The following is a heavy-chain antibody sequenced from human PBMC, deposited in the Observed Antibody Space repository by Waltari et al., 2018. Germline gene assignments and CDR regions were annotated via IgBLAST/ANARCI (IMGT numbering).Heavy chain of an antibody. D-gene: IGHD6-13*01. Sequence: QVQLVQSGAEVKKHGSSVKVSCKDSGGTFSSYAISWMRQAPGQGIEWMGRIIPNFGTANYAQKFQGRVTITADKSTSTAYMELSSLRSEDTAVDYCASDSSSWYGWGQGTLVTVSS. CDR2: IIPNFGTA. CDR1: GGTFSSYA. J-gene: IGHJ4*02. V-gene: IGHV1-69*13. CDR3: ASDSSSWYG.